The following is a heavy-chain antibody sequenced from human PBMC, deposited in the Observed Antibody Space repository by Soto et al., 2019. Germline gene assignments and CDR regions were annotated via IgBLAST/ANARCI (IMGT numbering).Heavy chain of an antibody. CDR1: GFTFDDYS. V-gene: IGHV3-21*01. D-gene: IGHD5-12*01. J-gene: IGHJ4*02. CDR3: AKVRRYSGYEYFDY. Sequence: PGGSLRLSCAASGFTFDDYSMHWVRQAPGKGLEWVAGISSSSSYIYYADSVKGRFTISRDNAKNSLYLQMNSLRAEDTAVYYCAKVRRYSGYEYFDYWGQGALVTVS. CDR2: ISSSSSYI.